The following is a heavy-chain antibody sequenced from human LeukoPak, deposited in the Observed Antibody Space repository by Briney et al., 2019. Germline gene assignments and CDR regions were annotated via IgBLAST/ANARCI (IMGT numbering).Heavy chain of an antibody. Sequence: GGSLRLSCAASGFTFSSCGMHWVRQAPGKGLEWVAVISYDGSNKYYADSVKGRFTISRDNSKNTLYLQMNSLRAEDTAVYYCARGPNYYDSRRSENAFDIWGQGTMVTVSS. CDR1: GFTFSSCG. V-gene: IGHV3-30*19. D-gene: IGHD3-22*01. CDR2: ISYDGSNK. J-gene: IGHJ3*02. CDR3: ARGPNYYDSRRSENAFDI.